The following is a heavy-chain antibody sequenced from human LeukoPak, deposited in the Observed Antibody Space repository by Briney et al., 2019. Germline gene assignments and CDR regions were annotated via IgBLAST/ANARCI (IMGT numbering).Heavy chain of an antibody. Sequence: GGSLRLSCAASGFTFSSNGIHWVRQAPGKGLEWVAVVSYDGRNQYYADSVKGRFTISRDNSKNIVYLQMNSLRPEDTAVYHCAKETYNWNDYFDYWGQGTLVTVSS. J-gene: IGHJ4*02. CDR2: VSYDGRNQ. CDR1: GFTFSSNG. D-gene: IGHD1-1*01. V-gene: IGHV3-30*18. CDR3: AKETYNWNDYFDY.